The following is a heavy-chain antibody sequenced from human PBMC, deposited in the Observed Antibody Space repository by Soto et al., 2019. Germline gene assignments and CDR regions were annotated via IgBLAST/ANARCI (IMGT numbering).Heavy chain of an antibody. V-gene: IGHV2-70*01. D-gene: IGHD3-3*01. CDR1: GFSLSTSGMC. J-gene: IGHJ4*02. CDR2: IDWDDDK. Sequence: SGPTLVNPTQTLTLTCTFSGFSLSTSGMCVSWIRQPPGKALEWLALIDWDDDKYYSTSLKTRLTISKDTSKNQVVLTMTNMDPVDTATYYCARIYKKAYYYFWSGYYPDYWGQGTLVTVSS. CDR3: ARIYKKAYYYFWSGYYPDY.